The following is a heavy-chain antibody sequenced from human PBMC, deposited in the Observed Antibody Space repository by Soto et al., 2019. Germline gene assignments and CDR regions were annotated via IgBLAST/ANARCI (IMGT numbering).Heavy chain of an antibody. D-gene: IGHD3-22*01. CDR1: GGTFSSYA. CDR3: ARSRVTYYYDRSAIDI. J-gene: IGHJ3*02. V-gene: IGHV1-69*13. Sequence: SVKVSCKASGGTFSSYAISWVRQAPGQGLEWMGGIIPIFGTANYAQKFQGRVTITADESTSTAYMELSSLRSEDTAVYYCARSRVTYYYDRSAIDIWGQGPLVTVS. CDR2: IIPIFGTA.